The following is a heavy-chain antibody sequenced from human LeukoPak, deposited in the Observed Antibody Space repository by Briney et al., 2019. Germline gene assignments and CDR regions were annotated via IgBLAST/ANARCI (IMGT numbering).Heavy chain of an antibody. Sequence: ASVKVSCKASGYTFTSYGITWVRQAPGQGLEWMGWISAYNGNTNYAQNFQGRVTMTTDTSTSTAYMDLRSLRSDDTAVYYCARDHSGSPAAFDIWGQGTTVTVSS. J-gene: IGHJ3*02. V-gene: IGHV1-18*01. CDR3: ARDHSGSPAAFDI. D-gene: IGHD6-13*01. CDR1: GYTFTSYG. CDR2: ISAYNGNT.